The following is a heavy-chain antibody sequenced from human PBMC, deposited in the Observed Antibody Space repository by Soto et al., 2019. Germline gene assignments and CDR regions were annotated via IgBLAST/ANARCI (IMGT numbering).Heavy chain of an antibody. CDR3: AKVMTEYSGVAIDH. CDR2: VTYGEVNT. Sequence: QVHLLDSGGGVVQPGRSLRLACVGSGLTFSNFFINWVRQAPGQGRAWLAVVTYGEVNTFHAVSGRGRVTTSRDNSKDTVYLLIHSRRRDDAAMYFCAKVMTEYSGVAIDHWGQGTLVTVSS. J-gene: IGHJ4*02. V-gene: IGHV3-30*18. D-gene: IGHD6-19*01. CDR1: GLTFSNFF.